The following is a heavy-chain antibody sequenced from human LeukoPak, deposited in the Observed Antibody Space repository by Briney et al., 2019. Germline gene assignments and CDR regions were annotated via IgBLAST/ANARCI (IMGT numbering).Heavy chain of an antibody. D-gene: IGHD1-7*01. J-gene: IGHJ4*02. CDR2: ISSSSSYI. Sequence: GGTLRLSCAASRFTFSSYGMSWVRQAPGKGLEWVSSISSSSSYIYYADSVKGRFTISRDNAKNSLYLQMNSLRAEDTAVYYCARDDLSGTTLWGQGTLVTVSS. CDR1: RFTFSSYG. CDR3: ARDDLSGTTL. V-gene: IGHV3-21*01.